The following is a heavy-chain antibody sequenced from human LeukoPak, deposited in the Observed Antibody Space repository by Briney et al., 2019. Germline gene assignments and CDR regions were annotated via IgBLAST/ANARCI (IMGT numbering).Heavy chain of an antibody. CDR2: IRYDGSNK. Sequence: PGGSLRLSCAASGFTFSSYGMHWVRQAPGKGLEWVAFIRYDGSNKYYADSVKGRFTISRDNSKDTLYLQMNSLRAEDTAVYYCAKDRVFGVVIIWDRLVRWGQGTLVTVSS. CDR3: AKDRVFGVVIIWDRLVR. CDR1: GFTFSSYG. V-gene: IGHV3-30*02. D-gene: IGHD3-3*01. J-gene: IGHJ4*02.